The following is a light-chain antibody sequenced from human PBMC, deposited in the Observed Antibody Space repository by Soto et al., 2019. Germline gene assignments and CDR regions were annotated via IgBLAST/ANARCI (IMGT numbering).Light chain of an antibody. CDR1: QSILYRSDNKNY. CDR3: QQYFNTPYT. V-gene: IGKV4-1*01. J-gene: IGKJ2*01. Sequence: DIVMTQSPDSLAVSLGERATINCKSSQSILYRSDNKNYLTWYQQKPGQPPKLLIYWASTRESGVPDRFSGSGSGTDFPLTINSLQAEDVAVYYCQQYFNTPYTFGQGTKLEMK. CDR2: WAS.